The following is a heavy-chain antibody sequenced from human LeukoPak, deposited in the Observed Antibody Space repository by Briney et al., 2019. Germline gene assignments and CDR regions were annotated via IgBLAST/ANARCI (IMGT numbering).Heavy chain of an antibody. J-gene: IGHJ6*03. Sequence: ASVKVSCKASGYTLTGYFMHWVRQAPGQGLEWMGWSNPNNGGTIYAQKFQGTVTMTRDTSISTAYMELSSLRSDDTAVYYCARGVAGVYFYYYMDVWGKGTTVTVSS. CDR3: ARGVAGVYFYYYMDV. CDR2: SNPNNGGT. D-gene: IGHD1-14*01. CDR1: GYTLTGYF. V-gene: IGHV1-2*02.